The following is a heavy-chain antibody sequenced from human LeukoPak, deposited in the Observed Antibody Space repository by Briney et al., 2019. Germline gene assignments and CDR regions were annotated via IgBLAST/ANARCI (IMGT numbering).Heavy chain of an antibody. CDR2: LDQGGSDD. V-gene: IGHV3-7*01. D-gene: IGHD3-3*01. CDR3: ARDVSLGFWSGYSDY. CDR1: GFIFSDYS. J-gene: IGHJ4*01. Sequence: GGSLRLSCAASGFIFSDYSMTWVRQAPGKGLEWVANLDQGGSDDFYLDSVRGRFIISRDNARNSQYLQMNGLRVEDTAVYYCARDVSLGFWSGYSDYWGHGTLVAVAS.